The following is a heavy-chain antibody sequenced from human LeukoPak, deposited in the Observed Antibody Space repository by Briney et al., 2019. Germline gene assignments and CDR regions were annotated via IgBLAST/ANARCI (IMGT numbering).Heavy chain of an antibody. V-gene: IGHV3-48*04. CDR1: GFTLSSYS. J-gene: IGHJ6*03. D-gene: IGHD3-9*01. CDR3: ARAAGAGYDILTGYYVYYYYYMDV. CDR2: ISSSGSTI. Sequence: GGSLRLSCAASGFTLSSYSMNWVRQAPGKGLEWVSYISSSGSTIYYADSVKGRFTISRDNAKNSLYLQMNSLRAEDTAVYYCARAAGAGYDILTGYYVYYYYYMDVWGKGTTVTISS.